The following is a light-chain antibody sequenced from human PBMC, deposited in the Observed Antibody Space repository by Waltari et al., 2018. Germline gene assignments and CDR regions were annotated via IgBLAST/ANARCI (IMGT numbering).Light chain of an antibody. J-gene: IGKJ2*01. CDR1: QTLNRW. CDR2: KAS. CDR3: QQYHSYPYT. Sequence: DLQMTQSPSTLSASVGNSITITCRASQTLNRWLAWYQQKPGKAPKLLIYKASTLQSGVPSRFSGSDSGTQFALTITGLQAEDFATYYCQQYHSYPYTFGQGTKLEIK. V-gene: IGKV1-5*03.